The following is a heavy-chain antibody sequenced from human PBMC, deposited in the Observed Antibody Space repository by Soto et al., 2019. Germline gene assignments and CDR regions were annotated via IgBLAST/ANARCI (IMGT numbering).Heavy chain of an antibody. J-gene: IGHJ4*02. CDR3: AKGAFYDILTGYDY. V-gene: IGHV3-23*01. CDR1: GFTFSNYV. Sequence: GGSLRLSCAASGFTFSNYVMSWVRQAPGKGLEWVSTISDSGTSTYYADSVKGRFTISRDNSKSTLHLQMNSLRAEDTAVYYCAKGAFYDILTGYDYWGQGTLVTVSS. CDR2: ISDSGTST. D-gene: IGHD3-9*01.